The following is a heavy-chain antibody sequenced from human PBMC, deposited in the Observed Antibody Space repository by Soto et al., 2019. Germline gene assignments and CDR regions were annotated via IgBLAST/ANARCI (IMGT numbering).Heavy chain of an antibody. CDR1: GFTFSSYG. V-gene: IGHV3-30*03. J-gene: IGHJ6*02. CDR2: ISYDGSNK. Sequence: PGGSLRLSCAASGFTFSSYGMHWVRQAPCKGLEWVAVISYDGSNKYYADSVKGRFTISRDNSKNTLYLQMNSLRAEDTAVYYCATEYYYDSSGYYSIYYGMDVWGQGTTVTVSS. D-gene: IGHD3-22*01. CDR3: ATEYYYDSSGYYSIYYGMDV.